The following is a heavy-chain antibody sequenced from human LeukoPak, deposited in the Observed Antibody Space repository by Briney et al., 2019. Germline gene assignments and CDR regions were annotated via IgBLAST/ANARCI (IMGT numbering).Heavy chain of an antibody. V-gene: IGHV4-34*01. CDR3: PRGLALDGLDS. Sequence: RTSETLSLTCAVSFGSLSDYNWSWLRQSPEKGLEWIGEITDSATTHYNPSLETRVTISIDTAKRQFSLRLTSLTAADTAVYYCPRGLALDGLDSWGQGPLVTVSS. CDR1: FGSLSDYN. J-gene: IGHJ4*02. CDR2: ITDSATT.